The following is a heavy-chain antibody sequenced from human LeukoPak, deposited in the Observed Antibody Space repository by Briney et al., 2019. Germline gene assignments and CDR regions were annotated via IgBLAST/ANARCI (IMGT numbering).Heavy chain of an antibody. CDR1: GYTFTSYG. D-gene: IGHD3-22*01. J-gene: IGHJ1*01. V-gene: IGHV1-18*01. CDR2: ISAYNGNT. CDR3: ARGQLSYYYDSSGYFSAEYFQH. Sequence: GASVKVSCKASGYTFTSYGISWVRQAPGQGLEWMGWISAYNGNTNYAQKLQGRVTMTTDTSTSTAYMELRGLRSDDTAVYYCARGQLSYYYDSSGYFSAEYFQHWGQGTLVTVSS.